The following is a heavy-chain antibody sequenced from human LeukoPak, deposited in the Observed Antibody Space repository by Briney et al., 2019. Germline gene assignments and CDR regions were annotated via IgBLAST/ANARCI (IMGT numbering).Heavy chain of an antibody. CDR2: ISSSSSTI. D-gene: IGHD2-2*01. Sequence: GGSLRLSCAASGFTFSSYSVNWVRQAPGKGLEWVSYISSSSSTIYYADSVKGRFTISRDNAKNSLYLQMNSLRAEDTAVYYCASSCSSTSCYYWDAFDIWGQGTMVTVSS. CDR3: ASSCSSTSCYYWDAFDI. J-gene: IGHJ3*02. CDR1: GFTFSSYS. V-gene: IGHV3-48*01.